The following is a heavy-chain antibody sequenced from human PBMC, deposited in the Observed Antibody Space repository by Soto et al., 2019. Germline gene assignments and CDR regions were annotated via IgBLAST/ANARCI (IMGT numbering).Heavy chain of an antibody. Sequence: QITLKESGPTLVKPTQTLTLTCTFSGFSLTTDRVGVGWIRQPPGEALEWLAVIYWDDSKTYRTSLESRLTITKDTSKNQVALTMTNMESLDTATYYCAHAYGGRSLYWGQGTLVTVSS. V-gene: IGHV2-5*02. CDR3: AHAYGGRSLY. D-gene: IGHD1-26*01. J-gene: IGHJ4*02. CDR2: IYWDDSK. CDR1: GFSLTTDRVG.